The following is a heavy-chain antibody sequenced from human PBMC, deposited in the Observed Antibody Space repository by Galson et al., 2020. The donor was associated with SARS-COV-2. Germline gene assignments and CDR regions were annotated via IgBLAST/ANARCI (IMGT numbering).Heavy chain of an antibody. J-gene: IGHJ4*02. CDR3: TTRLAVDEEGGGFDY. CDR1: GFIFSDSA. CDR2: IRSKANSHAT. D-gene: IGHD6-19*01. V-gene: IGHV3-73*01. Sequence: GGSLRLSCATSGFIFSDSAMHWVRQASGTGLEWIGRIRSKANSHATSYAASVKGRFIISREDSKNTAFLQMNSLETEDTAVYYCTTRLAVDEEGGGFDYWGQGTLGTVSP.